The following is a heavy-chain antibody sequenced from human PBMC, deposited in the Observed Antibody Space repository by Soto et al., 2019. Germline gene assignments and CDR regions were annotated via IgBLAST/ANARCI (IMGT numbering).Heavy chain of an antibody. V-gene: IGHV1-18*01. CDR3: GRDSKSICYSGGGFDP. CDR2: ISAYNGNT. J-gene: IGHJ5*02. CDR1: GYTFTSYA. D-gene: IGHD2-15*01. Sequence: ASVKVSCKASGYTFTSYAISCVRQAPGQGLEWMGWISAYNGNTNYAQKVQGRVTMTTDTSTSTAYMELRSLRSDDTAVYYCGRDSKSICYSGGGFDPWGQGTLVTVSS.